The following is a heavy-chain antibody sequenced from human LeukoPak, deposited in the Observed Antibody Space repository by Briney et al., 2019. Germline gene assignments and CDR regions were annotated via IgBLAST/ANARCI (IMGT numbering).Heavy chain of an antibody. V-gene: IGHV3-33*06. D-gene: IGHD1-26*01. Sequence: GRSLRLSCAASGFAFSSYGMHWVRQAPGKGLEWVAVIWYDGSNKYYADSVKGRFTISRDNSKNTLYLQMNSLRAEDTAVYYCAKSGSYYPHYNWFDPWGQGTLVTVSS. CDR2: IWYDGSNK. CDR3: AKSGSYYPHYNWFDP. J-gene: IGHJ5*02. CDR1: GFAFSSYG.